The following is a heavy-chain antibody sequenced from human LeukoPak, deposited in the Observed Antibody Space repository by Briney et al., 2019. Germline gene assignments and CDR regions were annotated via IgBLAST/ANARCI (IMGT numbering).Heavy chain of an antibody. J-gene: IGHJ4*01. CDR3: AKLGQLATEVVY. Sequence: GGSLRLSCAVSGFTFSSYVMSWVRQAPGKGLERVSAISGSGASTNYADSVKGRFTISRDNSKNTLYLQMNSLRAEDTAVYYCAKLGQLATEVVYWGQGTLVTVSS. V-gene: IGHV3-23*01. D-gene: IGHD6-13*01. CDR1: GFTFSSYV. CDR2: ISGSGAST.